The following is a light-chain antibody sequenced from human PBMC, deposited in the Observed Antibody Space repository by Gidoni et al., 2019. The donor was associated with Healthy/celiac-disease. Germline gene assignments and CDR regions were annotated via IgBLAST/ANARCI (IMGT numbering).Light chain of an antibody. CDR1: QSVLSSSTNTYY. J-gene: IGKJ4*01. CDR2: WAS. Sequence: IVMTQSPASLAVSLGARATINCKSSQSVLSSSTNTYYLNWYQQKAGQPPKLLFYWASTRESGVRDRFSGGGSGTDFTLTISSLQAEDVAVYYCQSRLTFGGGTKVEIK. V-gene: IGKV4-1*01. CDR3: QSRLT.